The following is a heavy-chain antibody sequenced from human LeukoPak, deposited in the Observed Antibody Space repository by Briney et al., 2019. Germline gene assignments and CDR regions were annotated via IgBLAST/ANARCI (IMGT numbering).Heavy chain of an antibody. J-gene: IGHJ3*02. CDR1: GFTFSSYG. D-gene: IGHD5-12*01. CDR3: ARLSGYEKGYVFDI. V-gene: IGHV3-33*01. Sequence: PGRPLRLSCAASGFTFSSYGMHWVRQAPGRGLEWVAVIWNDGSHKYYADSVKGRFTISRDNSKNTLYLQMNSLRAEDTAVYYCARLSGYEKGYVFDIWGQGTMVTVSS. CDR2: IWNDGSHK.